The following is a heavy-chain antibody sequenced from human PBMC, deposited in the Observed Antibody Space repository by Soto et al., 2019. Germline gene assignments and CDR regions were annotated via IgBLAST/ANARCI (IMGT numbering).Heavy chain of an antibody. D-gene: IGHD4-17*01. CDR2: ISYDGSNK. CDR1: GFTFSSYA. CDR3: ERSPNYGDSPWY. V-gene: IGHV3-30-3*01. J-gene: IGHJ4*02. Sequence: QVQLVESGGGVVQPGRSLRLSCAASGFTFSSYAMHWVRQAPGKGLEWVAVISYDGSNKYYADSVKGRFTISRDNSKNTLYLQMNSLRAEDTAVYYCERSPNYGDSPWYWGQGTLVTVSS.